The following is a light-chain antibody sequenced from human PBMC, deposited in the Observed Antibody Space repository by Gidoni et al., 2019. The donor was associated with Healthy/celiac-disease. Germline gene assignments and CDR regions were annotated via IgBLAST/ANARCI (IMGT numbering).Light chain of an antibody. CDR3: CSYAGSSTFVV. Sequence: QSALTQPASVSGSPGQSIPISCTGTSSDVGSYNLVSWYQQHPDKAPKLMIYEVSKRPSGVSNRFSGSKSGNTASLTISGLQAEDEAYYYCCSYAGSSTFVVFGGGTKLTV. V-gene: IGLV2-23*02. J-gene: IGLJ2*01. CDR1: SSDVGSYNL. CDR2: EVS.